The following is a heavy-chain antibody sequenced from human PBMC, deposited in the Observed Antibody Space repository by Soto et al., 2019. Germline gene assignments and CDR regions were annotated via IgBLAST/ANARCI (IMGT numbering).Heavy chain of an antibody. J-gene: IGHJ6*03. V-gene: IGHV4-34*01. D-gene: IGHD5-18*01. CDR1: GGPFSDHS. Sequence: SETLSLICAVFGGPFSDHSWSWIRQSPGKGLEWIGEINHSGNTNYNPSLKSRVTISVDTSKKQLSLILRSVTAADAALYYCARRGVPTPRYTYLDVWGAGTTVTVSS. CDR2: INHSGNT. CDR3: ARRGVPTPRYTYLDV.